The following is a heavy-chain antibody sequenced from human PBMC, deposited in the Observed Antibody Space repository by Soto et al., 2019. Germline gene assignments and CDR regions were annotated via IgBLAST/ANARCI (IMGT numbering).Heavy chain of an antibody. J-gene: IGHJ1*01. CDR3: AHGQVTVTRAFQN. CDR1: GFSLSTTSTTEVG. CDR2: IFWNDDK. D-gene: IGHD4-17*01. V-gene: IGHV2-5*01. Sequence: SGPTLVNPTQTLTLTCTFSGFSLSTTSTTEVGVGWIRQPPGKALEWLALIFWNDDKRYSSTLESRLTITKDTSKNQVVLTMTDVDPEDTATYFCAHGQVTVTRAFQNRRPGTLVTVSS.